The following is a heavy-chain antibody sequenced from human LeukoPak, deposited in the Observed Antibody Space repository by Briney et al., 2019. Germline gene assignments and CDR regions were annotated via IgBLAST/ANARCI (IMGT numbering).Heavy chain of an antibody. CDR3: ARDPKWEGWNTEGRVMDV. CDR2: ISTYNGNT. J-gene: IGHJ6*02. Sequence: ASVKVSCKASGYTFMKYGFSWVRQAPGQGLEWLGWISTYNGNTKYAEKFQGRVTMTTDTSTSTAYMELRSLRSDDTAVYHCARDPKWEGWNTEGRVMDVWGLGTTVTVSS. CDR1: GYTFMKYG. D-gene: IGHD1-26*01. V-gene: IGHV1-18*01.